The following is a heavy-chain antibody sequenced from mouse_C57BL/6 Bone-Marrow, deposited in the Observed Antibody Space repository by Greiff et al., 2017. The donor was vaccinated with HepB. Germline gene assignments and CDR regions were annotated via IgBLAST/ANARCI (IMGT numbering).Heavy chain of an antibody. CDR2: ISYDGSN. Sequence: EVKLVESGPGLVKPSQSLSLTCSVTGYSITSGYYWNWIRQFPGNKLEWMGYISYDGSNNYNPSLKNRISITRDTSKNQFFLKLNSVTTEDTATYYCAELFFAYWGQGTLVTVSA. D-gene: IGHD4-1*01. CDR1: GYSITSGYY. J-gene: IGHJ3*01. CDR3: AELFFAY. V-gene: IGHV3-6*01.